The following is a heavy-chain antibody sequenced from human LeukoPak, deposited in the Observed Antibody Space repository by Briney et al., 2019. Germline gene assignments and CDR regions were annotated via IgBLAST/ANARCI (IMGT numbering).Heavy chain of an antibody. CDR3: ARGIYDYVWGSYRFDY. CDR1: GFTFSSYA. J-gene: IGHJ4*02. CDR2: ISYDGSNK. D-gene: IGHD3-16*02. V-gene: IGHV3-30-3*01. Sequence: GGSLRLSCAASGFTFSSYAMHWVRQAPGKGLEWVAVISYDGSNKYYADSVKGRFTISRDNSKNTLYLQMNGLRAEDTAVYYCARGIYDYVWGSYRFDYWGQGTLVTVSS.